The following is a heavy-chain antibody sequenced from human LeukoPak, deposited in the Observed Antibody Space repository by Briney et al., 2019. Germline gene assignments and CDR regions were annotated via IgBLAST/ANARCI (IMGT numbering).Heavy chain of an antibody. V-gene: IGHV4-59*01. Sequence: SSETLSLTCTVSGVSMSSYYWSWIRQVPGKGLEYVGYIFNTGSATYNPSLESRVTISVDTSKNQISLKLSAVTAADTAIYYCARVTYTNYWADYWGRGTLVTVSS. D-gene: IGHD1-7*01. CDR3: ARVTYTNYWADY. CDR2: IFNTGSA. J-gene: IGHJ4*02. CDR1: GVSMSSYY.